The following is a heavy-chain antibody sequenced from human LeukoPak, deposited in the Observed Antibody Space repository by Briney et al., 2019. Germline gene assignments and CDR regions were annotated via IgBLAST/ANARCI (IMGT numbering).Heavy chain of an antibody. CDR3: ARGIAARRFDP. J-gene: IGHJ5*02. CDR1: GFTFSSYW. V-gene: IGHV3-7*01. CDR2: IKQDGSEK. Sequence: GGSLRLSCAASGFTFSSYWMSWVRQAPGKGLEWVASIKQDGSEKYYVDSVKGRFTISRDNAKNSLYLQMNSLRAEDTAVYYCARGIAARRFDPWGQGTLVTVSS. D-gene: IGHD6-6*01.